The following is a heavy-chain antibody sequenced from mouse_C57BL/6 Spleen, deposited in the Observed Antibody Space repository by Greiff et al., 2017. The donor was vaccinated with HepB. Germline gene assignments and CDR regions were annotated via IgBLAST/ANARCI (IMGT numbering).Heavy chain of an antibody. CDR3: ARDTTTVVAKRDAMDY. CDR2: ISDGGSYT. Sequence: EVQLVESGGGLVKPGGSLKLSCAASGFTFSSYAMSWVRQTPEKRLEWVATISDGGSYTYYPDNVKGRFTISRDNAKNNLYLQMSHLKSEDTAMYYCARDTTTVVAKRDAMDYWGQGTSVPVSS. J-gene: IGHJ4*01. V-gene: IGHV5-4*01. D-gene: IGHD1-1*01. CDR1: GFTFSSYA.